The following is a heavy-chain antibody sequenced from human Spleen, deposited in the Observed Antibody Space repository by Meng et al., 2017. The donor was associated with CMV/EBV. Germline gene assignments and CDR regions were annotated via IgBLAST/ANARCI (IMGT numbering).Heavy chain of an antibody. CDR3: ARSPYYGSGSYYNG. J-gene: IGHJ4*02. V-gene: IGHV4-39*07. CDR1: GDSIGRRSYY. CDR2: IYYSGNT. D-gene: IGHD3-10*01. Sequence: SETLSLTCTVSGDSIGRRSYYWGWIRQPPGRGLEWIGSIYYSGNTYYTPSLKSRVTISVDTSKNQFSLKLSSVTAADTAVYYCARSPYYGSGSYYNGWGQGTLVTVSS.